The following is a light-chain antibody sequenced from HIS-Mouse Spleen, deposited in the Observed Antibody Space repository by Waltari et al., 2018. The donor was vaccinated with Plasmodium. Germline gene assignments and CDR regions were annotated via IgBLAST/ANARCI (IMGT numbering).Light chain of an antibody. CDR1: NIGSKS. CDR2: DDS. V-gene: IGLV3-21*02. Sequence: SYVLTQPPSVSVAPGQTARITCGGNNIGSKSVHWYQEKQGQAPVLVVYDDSDRPSGIPERFSDSNSGKTATLTISRVEAGDEADYYCQVWDSSSDHYVFGTGTKVTVL. CDR3: QVWDSSSDHYV. J-gene: IGLJ1*01.